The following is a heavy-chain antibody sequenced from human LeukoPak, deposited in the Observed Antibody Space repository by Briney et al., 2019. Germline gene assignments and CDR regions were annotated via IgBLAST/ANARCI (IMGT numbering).Heavy chain of an antibody. CDR1: GFTFSSYA. Sequence: GGSLRLSCAASGFTFSSYAMHWVRQAPGKGLEWAAVISYDGSNKYYADSVKGRFTISRDNSKNTLYLQMNSLRAEDTAVYYCARDPDCSSSTCYNGWGAFDIWGQGTMVTVSS. CDR3: ARDPDCSSSTCYNGWGAFDI. CDR2: ISYDGSNK. D-gene: IGHD2-2*02. V-gene: IGHV3-30-3*01. J-gene: IGHJ3*02.